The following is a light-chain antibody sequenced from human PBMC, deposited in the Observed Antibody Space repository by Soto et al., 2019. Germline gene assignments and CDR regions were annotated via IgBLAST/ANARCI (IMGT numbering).Light chain of an antibody. Sequence: QSALTQPASVSGSPGQSITISCTGTSSDVGGYNYVSWYQQHPGKAPKLMIYEVSNRPSGVSNRFSGSKSGNTASLTISGLQAEDEAVYYCSSYTSSSTRVFGGGTQLTVL. CDR2: EVS. CDR1: SSDVGGYNY. J-gene: IGLJ3*02. CDR3: SSYTSSSTRV. V-gene: IGLV2-14*01.